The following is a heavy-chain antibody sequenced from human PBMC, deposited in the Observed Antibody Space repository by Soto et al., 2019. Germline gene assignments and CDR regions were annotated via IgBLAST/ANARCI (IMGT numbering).Heavy chain of an antibody. CDR2: FSTTGST. J-gene: IGHJ5*02. CDR1: GASIGTYY. Sequence: QVQLQESGPGLVKPSETLSLTCTVSGASIGTYYWSWIRQPAGKGLEWTGRFSTTGSTDYNPSLKSRVTVSVDTSKNQFSLKLNSVTAADTAVYFCARGAYGSGTSPNWFDPWGQGTLVTVSS. V-gene: IGHV4-4*07. D-gene: IGHD3-10*01. CDR3: ARGAYGSGTSPNWFDP.